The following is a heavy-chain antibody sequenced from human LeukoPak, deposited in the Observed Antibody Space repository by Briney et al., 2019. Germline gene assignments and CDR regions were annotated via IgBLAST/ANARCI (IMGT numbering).Heavy chain of an antibody. V-gene: IGHV7-4-1*02. CDR2: INTNTGNP. Sequence: ASVKVSCKASGYTFTSYAMNWVRQAPGQGLEWMGWINTNTGNPTYAQGFTGRFVFSLDTSVSTAYLQISSLKAEDTAVYYCARDLLWFGELPFDYWGQGTLVTVSS. CDR3: ARDLLWFGELPFDY. D-gene: IGHD3-10*01. J-gene: IGHJ4*02. CDR1: GYTFTSYA.